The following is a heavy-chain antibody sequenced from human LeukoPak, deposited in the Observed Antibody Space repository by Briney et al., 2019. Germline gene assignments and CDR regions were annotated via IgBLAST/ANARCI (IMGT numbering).Heavy chain of an antibody. D-gene: IGHD2-2*01. CDR1: GVSFSGYY. J-gene: IGHJ1*01. V-gene: IGHV4-34*01. CDR2: INHSGST. Sequence: PSETLSLTCAVYGVSFSGYYWSWLRQPPGKGLEWLGEINHSGSTNYNPSLKSRVTISVDTSKNQFSLKLSSVTAADTAVYYCARMGYCSSTSCYQHWGQGTLVTVSS. CDR3: ARMGYCSSTSCYQH.